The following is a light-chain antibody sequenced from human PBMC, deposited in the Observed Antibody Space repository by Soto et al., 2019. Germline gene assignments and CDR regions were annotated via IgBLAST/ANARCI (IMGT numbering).Light chain of an antibody. CDR1: SSDVGSYNL. CDR3: CSYAGSSTPHYV. J-gene: IGLJ1*01. CDR2: EVS. V-gene: IGLV2-23*02. Sequence: QSALTQPASVSGSPGQSITISCTGTSSDVGSYNLVSWYQQHPGKAPKLMIYEVSKRPSGVSNRFSGSKSGNTASLTISGLQADDEADYYCCSYAGSSTPHYVFGTGTKLTVL.